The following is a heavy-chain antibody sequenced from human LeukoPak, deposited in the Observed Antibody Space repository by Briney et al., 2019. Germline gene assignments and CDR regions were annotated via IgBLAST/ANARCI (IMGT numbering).Heavy chain of an antibody. Sequence: SETLSLTCTVSGGSISSSGYYWGWIRQPPGKGLEWFGSIYYRGSTYYNPSLKSRVIISVDTSKNQFSLKLSSVTAADTAVYYCARDKRVAVAGTYIYYYYMDVWGNGTTVTISS. D-gene: IGHD6-19*01. CDR2: IYYRGST. V-gene: IGHV4-39*07. CDR1: GGSISSSGYY. J-gene: IGHJ6*03. CDR3: ARDKRVAVAGTYIYYYYMDV.